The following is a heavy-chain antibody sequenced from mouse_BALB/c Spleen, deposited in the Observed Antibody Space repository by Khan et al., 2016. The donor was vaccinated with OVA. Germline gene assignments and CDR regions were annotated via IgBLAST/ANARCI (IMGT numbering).Heavy chain of an antibody. CDR2: ISSGSNTI. CDR1: GFTFSGFG. V-gene: IGHV5-17*02. CDR3: ARTGYYYFDY. D-gene: IGHD2-3*01. J-gene: IGHJ2*01. Sequence: EVELVESGGGLVQPGGSRKLSCAASGFTFSGFGMHWVRQAPEKGLEWVAFISSGSNTIYYADTVKGRFTISSDNPKQTLFLQMTSLKSEDTAMYFCARTGYYYFDYWGQGTTLTVSS.